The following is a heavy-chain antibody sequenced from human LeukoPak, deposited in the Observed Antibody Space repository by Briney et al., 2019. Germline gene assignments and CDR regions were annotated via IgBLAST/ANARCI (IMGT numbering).Heavy chain of an antibody. D-gene: IGHD3-22*01. V-gene: IGHV3-23*01. Sequence: GGSLRLSCAASGFTFSSYAMSWVRQAPGKGLEWVSAISGSGGSTYYADSVKGRFTISRDNSKNTLYLQMNSLRAEDTAVYYCARDKRYYYDSSGSATGYFQHWGQGTLVTVSS. CDR2: ISGSGGST. J-gene: IGHJ1*01. CDR1: GFTFSSYA. CDR3: ARDKRYYYDSSGSATGYFQH.